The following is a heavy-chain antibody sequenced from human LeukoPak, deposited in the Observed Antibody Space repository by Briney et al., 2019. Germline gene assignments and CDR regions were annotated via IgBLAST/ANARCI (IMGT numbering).Heavy chain of an antibody. J-gene: IGHJ4*02. CDR3: ARSPIVQRGYDFDY. V-gene: IGHV5-51*01. CDR2: IYPGDSDT. D-gene: IGHD2/OR15-2a*01. CDR1: GYRFTSYW. Sequence: GESLKISCQGSGYRFTSYWIGWVRQMPGKGLEWMGIIYPGDSDTRHSPSFQGQVTISADKSISTAYLQWSSLKASDTAMYYCARSPIVQRGYDFDYWGQGALVTVSS.